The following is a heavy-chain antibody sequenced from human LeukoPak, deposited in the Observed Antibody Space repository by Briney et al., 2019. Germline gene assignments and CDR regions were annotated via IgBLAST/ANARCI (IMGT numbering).Heavy chain of an antibody. CDR1: GGSISSYY. V-gene: IGHV4-34*01. CDR2: INHSGST. J-gene: IGHJ4*02. CDR3: ARGLVDTAMVN. D-gene: IGHD5-18*01. Sequence: PSETLSLTCTVSGGSISSYYWSWIRQPPGKGLEWIGEINHSGSTNYNPSLKSRVTISVDTSKNQFSLKLSSVTAADTAVYYCARGLVDTAMVNWGQGTLVTVSS.